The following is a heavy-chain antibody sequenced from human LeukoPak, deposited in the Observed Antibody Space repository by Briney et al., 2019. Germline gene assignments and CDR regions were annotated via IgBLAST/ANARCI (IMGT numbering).Heavy chain of an antibody. CDR3: ARDPTTVVTVPYYFDD. CDR1: GGSFIGYH. V-gene: IGHV4-34*01. Sequence: SETLSLTCAVSGGSFIGYHWNWIRQPPGKGLEWIGEINHSGSTNYNPSLKSRVTISVDTSRSQFSLKLKSVTAADTAVYYCARDPTTVVTVPYYFDDWGQGTLVTVSS. CDR2: INHSGST. D-gene: IGHD4-23*01. J-gene: IGHJ4*02.